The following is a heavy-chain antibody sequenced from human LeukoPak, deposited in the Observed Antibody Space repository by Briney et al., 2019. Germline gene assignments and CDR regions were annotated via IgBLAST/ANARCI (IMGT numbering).Heavy chain of an antibody. CDR3: ASGDSSSWYEGYFDY. Sequence: GGSLRLSCAASGFTFSSYAMSWVRQAPGKGLEWVSAISGSGGSAYYADSVKGRFTISRDNAKNSLYLQMNSLRAEDTAVYYCASGDSSSWYEGYFDYWGQGTLVTVSS. V-gene: IGHV3-23*01. J-gene: IGHJ4*02. CDR2: ISGSGGSA. D-gene: IGHD6-13*01. CDR1: GFTFSSYA.